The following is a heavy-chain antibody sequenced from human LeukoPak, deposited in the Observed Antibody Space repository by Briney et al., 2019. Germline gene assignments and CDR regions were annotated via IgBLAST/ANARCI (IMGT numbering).Heavy chain of an antibody. J-gene: IGHJ4*02. V-gene: IGHV3-30*04. CDR1: GFTFSSYA. D-gene: IGHD2/OR15-2a*01. CDR3: AREGNIHYFDY. CDR2: ISYDGSNK. Sequence: GGFLRLSCAASGFTFSSYAMHWVRQAPGKGLEWVAVISYDGSNKYYADSVKGRFTISRDNSKNTLYLQMNSLRAEDTAVYYCAREGNIHYFDYWGQGTLVTVSS.